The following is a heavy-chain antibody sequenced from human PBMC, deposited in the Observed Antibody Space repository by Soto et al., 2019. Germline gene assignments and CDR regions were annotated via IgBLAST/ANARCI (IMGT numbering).Heavy chain of an antibody. CDR1: GGTFSSYA. CDR3: ARTPQDSPRKIYYYYYGIDV. Sequence: QVQLVQSGAEVKKPGSSVKVSCKASGGTFSSYAISWVRQAPGQGLEWMGGIIPIFGTANYAQKFQGRVMITADESTSTAYMELSSLRSEDTAVYYCARTPQDSPRKIYYYYYGIDVWGQGTTVTVSS. CDR2: IIPIFGTA. V-gene: IGHV1-69*01. D-gene: IGHD5-18*01. J-gene: IGHJ6*02.